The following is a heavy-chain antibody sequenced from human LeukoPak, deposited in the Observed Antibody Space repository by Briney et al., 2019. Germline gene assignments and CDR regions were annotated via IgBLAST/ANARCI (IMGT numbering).Heavy chain of an antibody. CDR2: MNPNSGNT. CDR1: GYTFTSYD. Sequence: VASVKVSCKASGYTFTSYDINWVRQATGQGLEWMGWMNPNSGNTGYAQKFQGRVTITRNTSISTAYMELSSLRSEDTAVYYCARGWDFWTGGAFDIWGQGTMVTVSS. CDR3: ARGWDFWTGGAFDI. J-gene: IGHJ3*02. V-gene: IGHV1-8*03. D-gene: IGHD3/OR15-3a*01.